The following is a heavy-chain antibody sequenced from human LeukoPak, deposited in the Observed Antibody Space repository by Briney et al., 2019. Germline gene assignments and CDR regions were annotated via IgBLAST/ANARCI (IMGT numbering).Heavy chain of an antibody. D-gene: IGHD3-3*01. J-gene: IGHJ5*02. CDR2: IYYSGST. CDR3: ARLVSLDYDFWSGYGQLFDP. V-gene: IGHV4-30-4*08. CDR1: GGSISSGDYY. Sequence: PSETLSLTCTVSGGSISSGDYYWSWIRQPPGKGLEWIGYIYYSGSTYYNPSLKSRVTISVDTSKNQFSLKLSSVTAADTAVYYCARLVSLDYDFWSGYGQLFDPWGQGTLVTVSS.